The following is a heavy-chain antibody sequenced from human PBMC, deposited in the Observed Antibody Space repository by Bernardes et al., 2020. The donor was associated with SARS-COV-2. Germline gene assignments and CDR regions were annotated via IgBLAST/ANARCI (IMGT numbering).Heavy chain of an antibody. CDR3: AKDPFYDFWSGYYLDY. V-gene: IGHV3-21*04. CDR1: GFTFSSYS. Sequence: GGSLRLSCAASGFTFSSYSMNWVRQAPGKGLEWVSSISSRSSYTNYADSVKGRFTISRDNSKNTLYLQMNSLRAEDTAVYYCAKDPFYDFWSGYYLDYWGQGTLVTVSS. J-gene: IGHJ4*02. D-gene: IGHD3-3*01. CDR2: ISSRSSYT.